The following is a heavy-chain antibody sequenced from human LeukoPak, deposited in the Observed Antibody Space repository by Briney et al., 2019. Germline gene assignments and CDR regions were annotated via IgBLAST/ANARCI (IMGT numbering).Heavy chain of an antibody. CDR2: INHSGST. D-gene: IGHD3-16*02. CDR3: ARSRMITFGGVISLIYFDY. Sequence: PSETLSLTCAVYGGSFSGYYWSWLRQPPGKGLEWIGEINHSGSTNYNPSLKSRVTISVDTSKNQFSLKLSSVTAADTAVYYGARSRMITFGGVISLIYFDYWGQGTLVTVSS. J-gene: IGHJ4*02. CDR1: GGSFSGYY. V-gene: IGHV4-34*01.